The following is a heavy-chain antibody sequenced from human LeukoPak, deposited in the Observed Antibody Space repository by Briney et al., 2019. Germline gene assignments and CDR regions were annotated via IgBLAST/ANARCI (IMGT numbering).Heavy chain of an antibody. V-gene: IGHV3-23*01. Sequence: GGSLRLSCTASGFPFGGYAMSWVRQAPGKGLEWVSSISGGSEDTYHADSVKGRFTISRDNAKNSLYLQMNSLRAEDTAVYYCAKGNRGMDVWGQGTTVTVSS. CDR3: AKGNRGMDV. J-gene: IGHJ6*02. CDR1: GFPFGGYA. D-gene: IGHD1-14*01. CDR2: ISGGSEDT.